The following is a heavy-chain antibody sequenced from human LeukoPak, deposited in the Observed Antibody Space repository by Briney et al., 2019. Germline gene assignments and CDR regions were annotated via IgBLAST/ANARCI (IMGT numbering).Heavy chain of an antibody. Sequence: GGSLRLSCAASGFTVSSNYMSWVRQAPGKGLEWVSVIYSGGSTYYADSVKGRFTISRDNSKNTLYLQMNSLRAEDTAGYYCARDHNYYGSGSYYLDWGQGTLVTVSS. V-gene: IGHV3-53*01. D-gene: IGHD3-10*01. CDR1: GFTVSSNY. CDR2: IYSGGST. CDR3: ARDHNYYGSGSYYLD. J-gene: IGHJ4*02.